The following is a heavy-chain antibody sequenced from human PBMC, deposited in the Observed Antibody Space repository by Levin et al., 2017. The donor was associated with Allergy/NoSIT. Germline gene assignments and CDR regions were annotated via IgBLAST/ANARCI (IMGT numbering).Heavy chain of an antibody. J-gene: IGHJ4*02. CDR2: IYYSGST. D-gene: IGHD1-26*01. Sequence: SQTLSLTCTASSGSVRSGSYYWSWIRQPPGKGLEWIGYIYYSGSTNYNPSLKSRVIISLDTSKNQFSLKLSSVTAADTAVYYCARDTGTYGATDSWGQGTLVTVSS. CDR1: SGSVRSGSYY. V-gene: IGHV4-61*01. CDR3: ARDTGTYGATDS.